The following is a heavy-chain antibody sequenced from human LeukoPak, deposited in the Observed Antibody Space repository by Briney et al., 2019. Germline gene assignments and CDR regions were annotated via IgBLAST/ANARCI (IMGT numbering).Heavy chain of an antibody. CDR1: GGSISSHY. CDR2: IYYSGST. CDR3: ARGTYYDYVWGSYRQYYFDY. V-gene: IGHV4-59*11. J-gene: IGHJ4*02. Sequence: SETLSLTCTVSGGSISSHYWSWIRQPPGKGLEWIGYIYYSGSTNYNPSLKSRVTISVDTSKNQFSLKLSSVTAADTAVYYCARGTYYDYVWGSYRQYYFDYWGQGTLVTVSS. D-gene: IGHD3-16*02.